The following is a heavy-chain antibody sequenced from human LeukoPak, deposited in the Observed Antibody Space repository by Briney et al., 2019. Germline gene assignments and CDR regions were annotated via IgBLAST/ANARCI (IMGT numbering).Heavy chain of an antibody. V-gene: IGHV1-2*02. CDR3: ARVTPRRGSGWNDLDY. D-gene: IGHD6-19*01. CDR2: INPNSGGT. Sequence: GASVKVSFKASGYTFTGYYMHWVRQAPGQGLEWMGWINPNSGGTNYAQKFQGRVTMTRDTSISTAYMELSRLRSDDTAVYYCARVTPRRGSGWNDLDYWGQGTLVTVSS. J-gene: IGHJ4*02. CDR1: GYTFTGYY.